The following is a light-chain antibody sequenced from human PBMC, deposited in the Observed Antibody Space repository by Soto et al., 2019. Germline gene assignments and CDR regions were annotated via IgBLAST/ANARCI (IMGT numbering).Light chain of an antibody. CDR3: EAWHDSLNGPV. CDR1: SSDVGGYNY. Sequence: QSALTQPPSASGSPGQSGTISCTGTSSDVGGYNYVSWYQQHPGKAPKLMIYEVTKRPSGVPDRFSGSKSGKTASLTVSGLQAEDEADYYCEAWHDSLNGPVFGGGTQLTVL. V-gene: IGLV2-8*01. J-gene: IGLJ3*02. CDR2: EVT.